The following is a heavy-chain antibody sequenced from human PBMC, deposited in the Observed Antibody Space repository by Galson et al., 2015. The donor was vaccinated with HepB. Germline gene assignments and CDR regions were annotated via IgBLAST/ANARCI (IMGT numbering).Heavy chain of an antibody. D-gene: IGHD4-17*01. CDR3: ARAPYGWRNYYYYMDV. Sequence: CAISGDSVSSNSAAWNWIRQSPSRGLEWLGRTYYRSKWYNDYAVSVKSRITINPDTSKNQFSLRLNSVTPEDTAVYYCARAPYGWRNYYYYMDVWGKGTTVTVSS. CDR2: TYYRSKWYN. V-gene: IGHV6-1*01. J-gene: IGHJ6*03. CDR1: GDSVSSNSAA.